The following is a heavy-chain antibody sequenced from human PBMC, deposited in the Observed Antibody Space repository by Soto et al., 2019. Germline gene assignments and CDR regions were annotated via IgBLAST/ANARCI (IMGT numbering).Heavy chain of an antibody. V-gene: IGHV4-30-2*01. CDR2: ITHQGFT. J-gene: IGHJ3*01. Sequence: QLQLQESGSGLVKTSQTLSLTCAVSGDSIRIASYSWSWIRQPPGKGLEWVAYITHQGFTYFNPSLKSRLSLSVDTSKNPVSLTLTSVTAADTAVYYCAKDRGTRRGAFDVWGRGAMVTVSS. D-gene: IGHD3-10*01. CDR3: AKDRGTRRGAFDV. CDR1: GDSIRIASYS.